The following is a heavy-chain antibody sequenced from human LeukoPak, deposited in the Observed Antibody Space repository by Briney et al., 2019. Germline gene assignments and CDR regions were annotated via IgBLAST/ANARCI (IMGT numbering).Heavy chain of an antibody. CDR2: FIPNSGGT. D-gene: IGHD2-15*01. Sequence: ASVKVSCKASGYTFTGYYMHWVGQAPGQGLERMVWFIPNSGGTHYAQKFQGRVTMTRSTSISTAYMELSRLRSDDTAVYYCASGSSGGSSTVYWGQGTLVTVSS. CDR3: ASGSSGGSSTVY. V-gene: IGHV1-2*02. J-gene: IGHJ4*02. CDR1: GYTFTGYY.